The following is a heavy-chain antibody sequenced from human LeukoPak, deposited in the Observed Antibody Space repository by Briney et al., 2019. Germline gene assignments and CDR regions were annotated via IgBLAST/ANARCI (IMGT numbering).Heavy chain of an antibody. J-gene: IGHJ5*02. Sequence: SETLSLTCTASGVSISSYYWSWIRQPPGKGLEWVGYIYYSGSTNYNPSLKRRGTISVDTSKNQFSLNLCSVTAADTAVYYCARVVVVPAAIPTRGWFDPWGQGTLVTVSS. CDR1: GVSISSYY. CDR2: IYYSGST. CDR3: ARVVVVPAAIPTRGWFDP. D-gene: IGHD2-2*02. V-gene: IGHV4-59*01.